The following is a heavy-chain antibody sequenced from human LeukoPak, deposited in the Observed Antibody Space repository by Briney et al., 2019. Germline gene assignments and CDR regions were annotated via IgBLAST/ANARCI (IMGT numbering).Heavy chain of an antibody. V-gene: IGHV3-23*01. D-gene: IGHD3-22*01. Sequence: GGSLRLSCAASGFSFTTYWMSWVRQAPGKGLEWVSAISGSGGSTYYADSVKGRFTISRDNSKNSLYLQMNSLRAEDTAVYYCARVGYYYDSSGYYADPLDYWGQGTLVTVSS. CDR3: ARVGYYYDSSGYYADPLDY. CDR1: GFSFTTYW. J-gene: IGHJ4*02. CDR2: ISGSGGST.